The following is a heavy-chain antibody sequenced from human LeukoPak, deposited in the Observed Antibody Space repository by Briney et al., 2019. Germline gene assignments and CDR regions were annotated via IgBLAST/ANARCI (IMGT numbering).Heavy chain of an antibody. CDR3: AKKTTYCSSTSCYQDYFDY. Sequence: PGGSLRLSCAASGFTFSSYAMSWVRQAPGKGLEWVSAISGSGGSTYYADSVKGRFTISRDNSKNTLYLQMNSLRAEDTAVYYCAKKTTYCSSTSCYQDYFDYWGQGTLVTVSS. V-gene: IGHV3-23*01. CDR2: ISGSGGST. CDR1: GFTFSSYA. D-gene: IGHD2-2*01. J-gene: IGHJ4*02.